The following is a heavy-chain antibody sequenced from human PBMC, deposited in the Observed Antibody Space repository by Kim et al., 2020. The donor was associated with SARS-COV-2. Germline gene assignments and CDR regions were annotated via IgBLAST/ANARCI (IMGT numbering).Heavy chain of an antibody. Sequence: SETLSLTCTVSGGSISSYYWSWIRQPPGKGLEWIGYIYYSGSTNYNPSLKSRVTISVDTSKNQFSLKLSSVTAADTAVYYCARDTPHLFSYYGMDVRGQGTTVTVSS. CDR1: GGSISSYY. V-gene: IGHV4-59*13. CDR2: IYYSGST. CDR3: ARDTPHLFSYYGMDV. J-gene: IGHJ6*02.